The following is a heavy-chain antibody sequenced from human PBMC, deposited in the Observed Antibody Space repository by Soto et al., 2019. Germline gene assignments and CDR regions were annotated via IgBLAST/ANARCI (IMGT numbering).Heavy chain of an antibody. CDR3: ATSYGDYGY. V-gene: IGHV5-51*01. CDR2: IYPDDSDT. CDR1: GYTFTSYW. D-gene: IGHD4-17*01. J-gene: IGHJ4*02. Sequence: GESLKISCKGSGYTFTSYWIAWVRQKPGKGLECMGIIYPDDSDTRYNPSFQGQVTISADKSFSTAYLQWSTLKASDTAMYYCATSYGDYGYWGQGNLVTAPQ.